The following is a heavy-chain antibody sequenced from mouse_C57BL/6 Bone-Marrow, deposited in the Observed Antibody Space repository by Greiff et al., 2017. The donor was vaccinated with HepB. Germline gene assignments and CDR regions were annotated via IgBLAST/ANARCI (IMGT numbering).Heavy chain of an antibody. CDR3: ARQGYGSSYDDY. CDR1: GFTFSSYG. D-gene: IGHD1-1*01. J-gene: IGHJ2*01. Sequence: EVKVVESGGDLVKPGGSLKLSCAASGFTFSSYGMSWVRQTPDKRLEWVATISSGGSYTYYPDSVKGRFTISRDNAKNTLYLQMSSLKSEDTAMYYCARQGYGSSYDDYWGQGTTLTVSS. CDR2: ISSGGSYT. V-gene: IGHV5-6*01.